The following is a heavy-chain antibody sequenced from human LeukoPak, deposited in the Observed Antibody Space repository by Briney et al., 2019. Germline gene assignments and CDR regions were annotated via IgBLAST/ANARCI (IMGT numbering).Heavy chain of an antibody. CDR2: ISGSGGST. J-gene: IGHJ4*02. CDR1: GFTSSSYA. D-gene: IGHD1-26*01. Sequence: PGGSLRLSCAASGFTSSSYAMSWVRQAPGKGLEWVSGISGSGGSTYYADSVKGRFTISRDNSRNTLYLQMNSLRAEDTAVYYCAEGSSRGSYYAFDYWGQGTLVTVSS. V-gene: IGHV3-23*01. CDR3: AEGSSRGSYYAFDY.